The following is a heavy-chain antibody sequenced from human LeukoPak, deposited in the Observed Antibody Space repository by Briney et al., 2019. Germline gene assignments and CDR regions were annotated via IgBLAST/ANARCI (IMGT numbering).Heavy chain of an antibody. CDR3: AKRGRGEPDY. CDR1: GGSFSGYY. Sequence: SGTLSLTCAVYGGSFSGYYWSWIRQPPGKGLEWIGEVIHSGSTNYNPSLKSRVTISVDTSKNQFSLKLSSVTAADTAVYYCAKRGRGEPDYWGQGTLVTVSS. V-gene: IGHV4-34*12. J-gene: IGHJ4*02. D-gene: IGHD3-16*01. CDR2: VIHSGST.